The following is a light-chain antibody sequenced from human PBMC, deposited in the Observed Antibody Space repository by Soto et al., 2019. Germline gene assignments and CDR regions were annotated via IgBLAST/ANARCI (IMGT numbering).Light chain of an antibody. CDR2: GAS. Sequence: EIVMTQSPATLSVPPGERATLSCRASQSVASNLAWFQQKPGQAPRLLIHGASTRATGIPARFSGSGSGTEFTLTISTLQSEDFAVYYCQQYNNWPQTFGQGTKLEIK. J-gene: IGKJ2*01. CDR1: QSVASN. V-gene: IGKV3-15*01. CDR3: QQYNNWPQT.